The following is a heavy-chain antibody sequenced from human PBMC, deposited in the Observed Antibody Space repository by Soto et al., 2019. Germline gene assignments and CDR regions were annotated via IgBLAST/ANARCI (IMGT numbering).Heavy chain of an antibody. V-gene: IGHV3-33*01. CDR1: GFTFNTYA. Sequence: QVQLVESGGGVVQPGRSLRLSCATSGFTFNTYAIHWVRQAPGKGLDWVAVFWLDGSKESYADSVKDRFTISRDNSNNTLYLQMKSLRPEGTGVYYCARGVYVGGTYRYAGPLDYWGQGTLVTVSS. CDR2: FWLDGSKE. D-gene: IGHD3-16*02. CDR3: ARGVYVGGTYRYAGPLDY. J-gene: IGHJ4*02.